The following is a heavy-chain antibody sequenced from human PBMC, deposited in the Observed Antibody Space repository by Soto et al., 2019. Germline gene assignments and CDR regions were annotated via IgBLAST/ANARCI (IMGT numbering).Heavy chain of an antibody. CDR2: IVVGSGNT. Sequence: GASVKVSCEASGFTFTSSAVQWVRQARGQRLEWIGWIVVGSGNTNYAQKFQERVTITRDMSTSTAYMELSSLRSEDTAVYYCAAVFVRTYYYDSSGYSPNSFDYWGQEPWSPSPQ. J-gene: IGHJ4*01. V-gene: IGHV1-58*01. CDR1: GFTFTSSA. D-gene: IGHD3-22*01. CDR3: AAVFVRTYYYDSSGYSPNSFDY.